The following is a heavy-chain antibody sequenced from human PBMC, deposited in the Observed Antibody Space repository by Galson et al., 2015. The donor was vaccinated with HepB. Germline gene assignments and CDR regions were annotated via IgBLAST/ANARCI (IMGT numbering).Heavy chain of an antibody. CDR1: GSTFSSYS. CDR2: ISSSGSYI. Sequence: SLRLSCAASGSTFSSYSMNWVRQAPGKGLEWVSSISSSGSYIYYADSVKGRFTISRDNAKNSLYLQMNSLRAEDTAVYSCARDYRPSFGSGSYYPSWFDPWGQGTLVTVSS. D-gene: IGHD3-10*01. J-gene: IGHJ5*02. CDR3: ARDYRPSFGSGSYYPSWFDP. V-gene: IGHV3-21*01.